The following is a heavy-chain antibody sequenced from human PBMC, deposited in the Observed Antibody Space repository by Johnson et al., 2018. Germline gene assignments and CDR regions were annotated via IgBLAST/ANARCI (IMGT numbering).Heavy chain of an antibody. CDR2: IDWDDDK. V-gene: IGHV2-70*13. D-gene: IGHD6-13*01. Sequence: QITLKESGPALVKPTQTLTLTCTFSGFSLTTTGMCVSWVRQPPGKALEWLAVIDWDDDKYYSPSLKTRLSISRDTSKNQVVLTLTNVDPVDTATYSCARFMAAGIYYYYGMDGWGQGTTVSVSS. CDR1: GFSLTTTGMC. J-gene: IGHJ6*02. CDR3: ARFMAAGIYYYYGMDG.